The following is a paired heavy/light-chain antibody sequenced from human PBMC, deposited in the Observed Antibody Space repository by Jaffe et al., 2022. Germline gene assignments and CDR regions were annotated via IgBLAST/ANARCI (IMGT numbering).Heavy chain of an antibody. Sequence: QVHLVESGGGVVQPGGSLRVSCEASGFIFSSYDMHWVRQAPGKGLEWVAFIRYDGSTEFYADSVKGRFTISRDNSKNTLYLQMNSLRTEDTAIYYCAKDARHYDFDENWGQGTLVTVSS. J-gene: IGHJ4*02. D-gene: IGHD3-22*01. V-gene: IGHV3-30*02. CDR2: IRYDGSTE. CDR1: GFIFSSYD. CDR3: AKDARHYDFDEN.
Light chain of an antibody. CDR1: SGSVSTRNY. CDR2: STN. Sequence: QTVVIQEPSFSVSPGGTVTLTCGLNSGSVSTRNYPSWYQQTPGQAPRTLIYSTNTRSSGVPDRFSASILGNKAALTITGARADDESDYYCVLFLGDGIWMFGGGTKLTVL. CDR3: VLFLGDGIWM. J-gene: IGLJ3*02. V-gene: IGLV8-61*01.